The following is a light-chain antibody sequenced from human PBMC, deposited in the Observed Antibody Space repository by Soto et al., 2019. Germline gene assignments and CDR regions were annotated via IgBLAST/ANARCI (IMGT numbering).Light chain of an antibody. V-gene: IGKV1-27*01. CDR1: QGISDY. J-gene: IGKJ2*01. Sequence: DIQMTQSPSSLSASVGDRVTITCRASQGISDYLAWYQQKPGKVPILLIYASSTLQSGVPSRFSGSGSGTDLTLTISSLQPEDVATYYCQKYNNAPPGYTFGQGTKLEIK. CDR2: ASS. CDR3: QKYNNAPPGYT.